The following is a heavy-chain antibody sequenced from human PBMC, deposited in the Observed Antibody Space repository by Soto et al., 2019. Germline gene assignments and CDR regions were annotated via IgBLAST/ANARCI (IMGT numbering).Heavy chain of an antibody. CDR3: ARDFPDPPQDYGDYASTYYYYGMDV. Sequence: ASVKVSCKASGYTFTSYGISWVRQAPGQGLEWMGWISAYNGNTNYAQKLQGRVTMTTDTSTSTAYMELRSLRSDDTAVYYCARDFPDPPQDYGDYASTYYYYGMDVWGQGTTVTVSS. CDR2: ISAYNGNT. V-gene: IGHV1-18*01. J-gene: IGHJ6*02. D-gene: IGHD4-17*01. CDR1: GYTFTSYG.